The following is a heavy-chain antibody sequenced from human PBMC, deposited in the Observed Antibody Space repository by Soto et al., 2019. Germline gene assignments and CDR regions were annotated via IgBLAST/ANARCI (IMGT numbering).Heavy chain of an antibody. CDR1: GFTFSSYG. CDR2: ISYDGSNK. V-gene: IGHV3-30*18. CDR3: AKDAREYSSSPDY. J-gene: IGHJ4*02. Sequence: GGSLRLSCAASGFTFSSYGMHWVRQAPGKGLEWVAVISYDGSNKYYADSVKGRFTISRDNSKNTLYLQMNSLRAEDTAVYYCAKDAREYSSSPDYWRQGTLAPVSS. D-gene: IGHD6-6*01.